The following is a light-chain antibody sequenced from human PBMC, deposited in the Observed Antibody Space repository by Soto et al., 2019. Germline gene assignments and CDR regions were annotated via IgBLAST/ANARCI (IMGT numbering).Light chain of an antibody. CDR3: QQYGGAPFT. J-gene: IGKJ3*01. CDR1: QTISSW. Sequence: DIQMTQSPSTLSGSVGDRVTITCRASQTISSWLAWYQQKPGKAPKLLIYKASTLKSGVPSRFSGSGSGTEFTLTISSLQPDDFATYYCQQYGGAPFTFGPGTRV. CDR2: KAS. V-gene: IGKV1-5*03.